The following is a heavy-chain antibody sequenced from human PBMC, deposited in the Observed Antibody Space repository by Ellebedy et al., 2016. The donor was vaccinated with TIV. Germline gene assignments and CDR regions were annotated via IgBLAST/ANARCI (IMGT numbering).Heavy chain of an antibody. CDR1: GCSISSYY. D-gene: IGHD6-13*01. J-gene: IGHJ4*02. Sequence: MPSETLSLTCTVSGCSISSYYWSWIRQPPGKGLEWTGYIYYSGSTNYNPSLKSRLTISVDTSKNQFSLKLSSVTAADTAGYYWARQVGQQQPPRDWGQGTLVTVSS. CDR3: ARQVGQQQPPRD. CDR2: IYYSGST. V-gene: IGHV4-59*08.